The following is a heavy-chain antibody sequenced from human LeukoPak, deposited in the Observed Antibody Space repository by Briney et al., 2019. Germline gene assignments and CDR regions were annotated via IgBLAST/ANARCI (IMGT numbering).Heavy chain of an antibody. V-gene: IGHV3-30*18. CDR3: AKFVSGSQREGFDY. J-gene: IGHJ4*02. CDR2: LSADGSHK. CDR1: GFNFSSYG. Sequence: PGRSLRLSCEASGFNFSSYGMHWVRQAPGKGLEWVAVLSADGSHKQFADSVKDRFAISRDNSQKTLYLQMNGLRAEDTAVYYCAKFVSGSQREGFDYWGQGTLVTVSS. D-gene: IGHD1-26*01.